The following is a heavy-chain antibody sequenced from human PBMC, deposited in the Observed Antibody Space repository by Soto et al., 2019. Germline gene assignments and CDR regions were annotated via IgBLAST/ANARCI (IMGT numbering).Heavy chain of an antibody. J-gene: IGHJ4*02. CDR2: TYYSGST. V-gene: IGHV4-61*03. CDR1: GGSLSSGSYY. D-gene: IGHD2-8*02. Sequence: QVQLQESGPGPVKPSETLSLNCTVCGGSLSSGSYYRSWVRQPPGSGLEWIGYTYYSGSTTYNPPLNRRVAITGDKSKNHCPLNLGSVTAADTAVYYCVIDIKYGATWSSGFGYWGQGTLVTVSS. CDR3: VIDIKYGATWSSGFGY.